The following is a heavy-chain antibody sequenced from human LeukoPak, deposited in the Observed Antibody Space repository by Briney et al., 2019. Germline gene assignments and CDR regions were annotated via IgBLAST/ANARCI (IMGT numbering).Heavy chain of an antibody. Sequence: PGGSLRLSCAASGFTFSSYEMNWVRQAPGKRLEWVSYISSSGSTIYYADSVKGRFTISRDNAKNSLYLQMNSLRAEDTAVYYCARLGYCSGGSCHPFGSRAPLQHWGQGTLVTVSS. J-gene: IGHJ1*01. CDR3: ARLGYCSGGSCHPFGSRAPLQH. CDR2: ISSSGSTI. CDR1: GFTFSSYE. D-gene: IGHD2-15*01. V-gene: IGHV3-48*03.